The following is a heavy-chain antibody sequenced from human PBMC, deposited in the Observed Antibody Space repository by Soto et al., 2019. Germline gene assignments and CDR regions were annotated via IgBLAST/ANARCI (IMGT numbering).Heavy chain of an antibody. CDR1: GYTFTGYY. Sequence: QVQLVQSGAEVKKPGASVKVSCKASGYTFTGYYMHWVRQAPGQGLEWMGWINPNSGGTNYAQKFQGWVTMTRDTSISTAYMGLSRLRSDDTAVYYCARGNGLSFRIVVAPDYYYYGMDVWGQGTTVTVSS. V-gene: IGHV1-2*04. D-gene: IGHD2-21*01. CDR2: INPNSGGT. J-gene: IGHJ6*02. CDR3: ARGNGLSFRIVVAPDYYYYGMDV.